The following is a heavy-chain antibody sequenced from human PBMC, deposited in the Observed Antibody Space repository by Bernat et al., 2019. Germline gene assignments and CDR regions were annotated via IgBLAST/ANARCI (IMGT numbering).Heavy chain of an antibody. Sequence: EVQLLESGGGLVQPGGSLRISCTASGFTFSDYAMTWVRQAPGKGLEWVSGISGPGSNTFYADSVKGRFTVSRDNSNDTLYLEMNSLRAEDTAVYYCAIAGIVGATIHYYYGMDVWGRGTTVTVSS. CDR1: GFTFSDYA. CDR3: AIAGIVGATIHYYYGMDV. D-gene: IGHD1-26*01. V-gene: IGHV3-23*01. J-gene: IGHJ6*02. CDR2: ISGPGSNT.